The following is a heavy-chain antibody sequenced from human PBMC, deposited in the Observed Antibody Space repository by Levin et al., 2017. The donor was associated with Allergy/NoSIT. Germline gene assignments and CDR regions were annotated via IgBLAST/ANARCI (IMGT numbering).Heavy chain of an antibody. V-gene: IGHV3-30*18. CDR3: AKDRELEADYYYGMDV. CDR1: GFTFSSYG. CDR2: ISYDGGSK. Sequence: GGSLRLSCVASGFTFSSYGLHWVRQAPGKGLEWVALISYDGGSKYYADSVKGRFTISRDNSKNTVYLQMNSLRPEDTAVYHCAKDRELEADYYYGMDVWGQGTTVAVSS. D-gene: IGHD6-25*01. J-gene: IGHJ6*02.